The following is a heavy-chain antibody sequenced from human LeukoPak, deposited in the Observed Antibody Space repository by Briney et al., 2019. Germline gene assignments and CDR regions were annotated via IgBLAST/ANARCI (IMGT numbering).Heavy chain of an antibody. CDR2: IKRETDGGTI. CDR1: GFTLNNAW. Sequence: PGGSLRLFCAASGFTLNNAWMSWVRQAPGKGLEWLGRIKRETDGGTIDYAAPVKGRFTISRDDSRNTLYLQMDSLKIEDTAVYYCTTDRYYDNSELQFQHWGQGTLVTVSS. CDR3: TTDRYYDNSELQFQH. D-gene: IGHD3-22*01. V-gene: IGHV3-15*01. J-gene: IGHJ1*01.